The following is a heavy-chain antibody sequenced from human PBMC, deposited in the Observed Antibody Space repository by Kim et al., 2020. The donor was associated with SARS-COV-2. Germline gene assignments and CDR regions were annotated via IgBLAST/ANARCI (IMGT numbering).Heavy chain of an antibody. CDR3: ARERAGYYLDY. Sequence: ITGYADSVRGRFTISRDNAKNTLSLQVNSLRAEDTAVYYCARERAGYYLDYWGQGTLVTVSS. J-gene: IGHJ4*02. D-gene: IGHD3-22*01. V-gene: IGHV3-74*01. CDR2: IT.